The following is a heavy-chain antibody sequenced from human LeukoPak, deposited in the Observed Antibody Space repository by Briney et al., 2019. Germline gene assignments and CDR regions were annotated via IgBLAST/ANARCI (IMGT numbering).Heavy chain of an antibody. J-gene: IGHJ4*02. D-gene: IGHD6-19*01. CDR1: GFSFSSSA. Sequence: GGSLRLSCAASGFSFSSSAMSWVRQDPGKGLEWVATISGSGGKTYYADSVKGRFTISRDNAKKSLYLQMNSLRAEDTAVYYCARDLTVAGHFDYWGQGTLVTVSS. CDR2: ISGSGGKT. V-gene: IGHV3-23*01. CDR3: ARDLTVAGHFDY.